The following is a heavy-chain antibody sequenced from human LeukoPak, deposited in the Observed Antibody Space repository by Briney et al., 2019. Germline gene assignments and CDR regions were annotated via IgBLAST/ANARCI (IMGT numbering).Heavy chain of an antibody. D-gene: IGHD3-10*01. CDR2: ISGSGGST. CDR1: GFTFSSYA. CDR3: AKSRAHYYDSGSYSTDYYFDY. Sequence: PGGSLRLSCAASGFTFSSYAMSWVRHAPGQGLELVSAISGSGGSTSYADSVKGPFTISRDNSKNTLNLQMNRLRAEDTAVYYCAKSRAHYYDSGSYSTDYYFDYWGQGTLVTVSS. J-gene: IGHJ4*02. V-gene: IGHV3-23*01.